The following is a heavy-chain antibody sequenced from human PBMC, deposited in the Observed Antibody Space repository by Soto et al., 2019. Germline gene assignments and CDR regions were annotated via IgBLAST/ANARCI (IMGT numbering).Heavy chain of an antibody. Sequence: PGGSLRLSCAASGFTFSSYWMHWVRQAPGKGLVWVSRINSDGSSTSYADSVKGRFTISRDNAKNTLYLQMNSLRAEDTAVYYCARDLRYSSASGRYWYFDLWGRGTLVTVSS. J-gene: IGHJ2*01. D-gene: IGHD6-19*01. V-gene: IGHV3-74*01. CDR3: ARDLRYSSASGRYWYFDL. CDR1: GFTFSSYW. CDR2: INSDGSST.